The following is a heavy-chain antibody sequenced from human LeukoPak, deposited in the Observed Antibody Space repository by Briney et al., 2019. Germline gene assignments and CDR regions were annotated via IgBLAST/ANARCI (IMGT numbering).Heavy chain of an antibody. D-gene: IGHD3-10*01. CDR3: AYYGSGSYYLSYFDY. CDR2: ISYDGSNK. V-gene: IGHV3-30*03. J-gene: IGHJ4*02. CDR1: GFTFSSYG. Sequence: PGGSLRLSCAASGFTFSSYGMHWVRQAPGKGLEWVAVISYDGSNKYYADSVKGRFTISRDNSENTLYLQMNSLRAEDTAVYYCAYYGSGSYYLSYFDYWGQGTLVTVSS.